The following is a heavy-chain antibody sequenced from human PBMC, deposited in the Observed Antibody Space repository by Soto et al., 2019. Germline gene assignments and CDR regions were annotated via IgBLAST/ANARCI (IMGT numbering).Heavy chain of an antibody. D-gene: IGHD5-18*01. CDR3: ARGTFRGYSYGYYFDY. CDR2: IKHSGST. Sequence: PSETLSLTCAVYGGSFNGYYWTWIRQPPGKGQEWIGEIKHSGSTNYNPSLKSRVTISVDTSKNQFSLNLTSVTAADIAAYYCARGTFRGYSYGYYFDYWGQGALVTVS. V-gene: IGHV4-34*01. CDR1: GGSFNGYY. J-gene: IGHJ4*02.